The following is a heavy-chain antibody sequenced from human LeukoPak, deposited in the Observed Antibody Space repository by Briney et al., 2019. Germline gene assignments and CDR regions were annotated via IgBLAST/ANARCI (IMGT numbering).Heavy chain of an antibody. CDR1: GGSISSSSYY. Sequence: SETLSLTCTVSGGSISSSSYYWGWIRQPPGKGLEWIGSIYYSGSTYYNPSLKSRVTISVDTSKNQFSLKLSSVTAADTAVYYCATLGHTLPFDYWGQGTLVTVSS. V-gene: IGHV4-39*01. CDR2: IYYSGST. D-gene: IGHD1-26*01. CDR3: ATLGHTLPFDY. J-gene: IGHJ4*02.